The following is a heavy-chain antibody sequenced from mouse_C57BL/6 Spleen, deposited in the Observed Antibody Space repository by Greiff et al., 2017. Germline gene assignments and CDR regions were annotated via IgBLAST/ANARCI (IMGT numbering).Heavy chain of an antibody. J-gene: IGHJ4*01. CDR2: ISYDGSN. CDR1: GYSITSGYY. D-gene: IGHD2-3*01. V-gene: IGHV3-6*01. Sequence: EVQRVESGPGLVKPSQSLSLTCSVTGYSITSGYYWNWIRQFPGNKLEWMGYISYDGSNNYNPSLKNRISITRDTSKNQFFLKLNSVTTEDTATYYCARDLDGDYAMDYWGQGTSVTVSS. CDR3: ARDLDGDYAMDY.